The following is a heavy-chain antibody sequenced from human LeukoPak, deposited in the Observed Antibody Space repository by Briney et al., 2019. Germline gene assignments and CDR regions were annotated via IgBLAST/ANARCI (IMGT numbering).Heavy chain of an antibody. D-gene: IGHD2-2*03. CDR3: ARVPGYCSSTSCYWYYYMDV. CDR1: GFTFSSYW. V-gene: IGHV3-7*01. J-gene: IGHJ6*03. Sequence: PGGSLRLSCAASGFTFSSYWMSWVRQAPGKGLEWVANIKQDGSEKYYVDSVKGRFTISRDNAKNSLYLQMNSLTAEDTAVYYCARVPGYCSSTSCYWYYYMDVWGKGTTVTVSS. CDR2: IKQDGSEK.